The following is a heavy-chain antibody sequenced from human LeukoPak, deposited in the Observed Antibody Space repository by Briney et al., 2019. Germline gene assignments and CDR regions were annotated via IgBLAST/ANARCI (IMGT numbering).Heavy chain of an antibody. CDR1: GYTFTSYD. CDR3: ASMSTSYCSGGSCYPGTWFDP. CDR2: MNPNSGNT. J-gene: IGHJ5*02. D-gene: IGHD2-15*01. V-gene: IGHV1-8*01. Sequence: ASVKVSCKASGYTFTSYDINWVRQATGQGLEWMGWMNPNSGNTGYAQKFQGRVTMTRNTSISTAYMELSSLRSEDTAVYYCASMSTSYCSGGSCYPGTWFDPCGQGTLVTVSS.